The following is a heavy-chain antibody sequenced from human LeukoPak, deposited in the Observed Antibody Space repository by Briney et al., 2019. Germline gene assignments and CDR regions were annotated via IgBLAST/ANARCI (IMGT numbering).Heavy chain of an antibody. J-gene: IGHJ4*02. CDR3: ARGNIVVVRAPLGY. V-gene: IGHV1-2*02. CDR2: INPKSGGK. D-gene: IGHD2-2*01. Sequence: ASVTVSFKASGYTFTGYYMQWVRQAPGQGVEWMGWINPKSGGKNYAQTFHGRVPMTRDTSISTAYMELSRLRSDDTAVYYCARGNIVVVRAPLGYWGQGTLVTVSS. CDR1: GYTFTGYY.